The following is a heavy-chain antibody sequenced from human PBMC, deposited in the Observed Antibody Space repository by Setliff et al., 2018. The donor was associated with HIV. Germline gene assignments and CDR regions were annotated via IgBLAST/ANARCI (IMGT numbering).Heavy chain of an antibody. V-gene: IGHV3-13*01. CDR1: GFTFSSYE. CDR2: IGTAGDT. CDR3: VREAHDSNNMGAFDI. J-gene: IGHJ3*02. D-gene: IGHD3-22*01. Sequence: GVLKISCAASGFTFSSYEMHWVRQVTGKGLEWVSAIGTAGDTYYPGSVKGRFIISRENAKNSMYLQMNSLRAGDTAVYYCVREAHDSNNMGAFDIWGQGTMVTVSS.